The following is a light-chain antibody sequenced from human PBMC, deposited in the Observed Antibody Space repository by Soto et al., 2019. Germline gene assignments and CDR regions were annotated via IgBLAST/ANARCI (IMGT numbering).Light chain of an antibody. CDR2: GTS. CDR3: QQYNKWWT. V-gene: IGKV3-15*01. CDR1: QSVSSN. Sequence: VVMTQSPATLSVSPGEISTLYCRASQSVSSNVAWYQQKPGQAPRLLLYGTSTRASGIAGRFSGSGSGTEFALTISSLQSEDSAIYYCQQYNKWWTFGQGTKVDIK. J-gene: IGKJ1*01.